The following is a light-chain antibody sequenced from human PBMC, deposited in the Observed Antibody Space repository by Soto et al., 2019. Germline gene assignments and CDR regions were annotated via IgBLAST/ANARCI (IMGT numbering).Light chain of an antibody. V-gene: IGKV1-12*01. CDR2: AAS. Sequence: DIQMTQSPSSVSASVGDRVTITCRASERINTYLAWYQRQPGKAPKLLIYAASSLQSGVPSRFRGSGSGTEFTLTISNLQHEDFATYYCQQANSPPLTFGGGTKVDIK. J-gene: IGKJ4*01. CDR3: QQANSPPLT. CDR1: ERINTY.